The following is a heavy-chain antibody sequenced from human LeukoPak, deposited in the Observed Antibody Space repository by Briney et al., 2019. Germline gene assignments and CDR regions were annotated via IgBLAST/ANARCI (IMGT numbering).Heavy chain of an antibody. D-gene: IGHD3-22*01. CDR2: ISGDGGST. J-gene: IGHJ4*02. V-gene: IGHV3-43*02. CDR1: GFTFDDYA. CDR3: AKDMEYYYDSSGYFDY. Sequence: SGGPLRLSCAASGFTFDDYAMHWVRHAPGKGLEWVSLISGDGGSTYYADSVKGRFTISRDNSKNSLYLQMNSLRTEDTALYYCAKDMEYYYDSSGYFDYWGQGTLVTVSS.